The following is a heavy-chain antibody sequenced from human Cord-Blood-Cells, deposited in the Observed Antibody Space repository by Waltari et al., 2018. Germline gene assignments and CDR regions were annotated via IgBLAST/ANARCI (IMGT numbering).Heavy chain of an antibody. J-gene: IGHJ4*02. CDR2: IYYRGST. Sequence: QLQLQESGPGLVKPSETLSLTCTVSGGSISSSSYYWGWIRQPPGQGLEWIGSIYYRGSTYYNPSLKSRVTISVDTSKNQFSLKLSSVTAADTAVYYCARLPWGDGYEGYWGQGTLVTVSS. V-gene: IGHV4-39*01. CDR1: GGSISSSSYY. D-gene: IGHD5-12*01. CDR3: ARLPWGDGYEGY.